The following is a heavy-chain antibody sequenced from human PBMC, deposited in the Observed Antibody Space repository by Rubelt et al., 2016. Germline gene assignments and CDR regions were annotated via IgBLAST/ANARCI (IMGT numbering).Heavy chain of an antibody. J-gene: IGHJ4*02. Sequence: QVQLVQSGAAVKKPGSSVRVSCKASGGSFNSEAISWVRQAPGQGHEWMGRIIPLLDTPSYEQNFQGKVPIGQEKSPTTAYMYLSSLRPEDTAIYYCARAGRYDNFDLWGQGTLVSVSS. CDR1: GGSFNSEA. CDR3: ARAGRYDNFDL. D-gene: IGHD2-2*01. V-gene: IGHV1-69*08. CDR2: IIPLLDTP.